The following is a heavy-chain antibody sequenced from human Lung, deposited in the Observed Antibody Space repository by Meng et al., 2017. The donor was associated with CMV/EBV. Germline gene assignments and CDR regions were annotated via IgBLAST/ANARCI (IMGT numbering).Heavy chain of an antibody. CDR1: GDSLRTSSYY. CDR2: IYSSGNT. CDR3: ARLYGLIH. V-gene: IGHV4-39*01. D-gene: IGHD3-16*01. Sequence: ETLSLTCTVSGDSLRTSSYYWGWIRQAPGKGPEWIGSIYSSGNTYFKPSLKSRVSLSIETSKNQFSLRLSSVTAADTGVYYCARLYGLIHWGQGVQVTVSS. J-gene: IGHJ4*02.